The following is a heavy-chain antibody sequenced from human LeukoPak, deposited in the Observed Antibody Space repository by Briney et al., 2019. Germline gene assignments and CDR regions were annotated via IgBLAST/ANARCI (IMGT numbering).Heavy chain of an antibody. J-gene: IGHJ6*02. CDR2: IGGSGFT. CDR1: GFTFRSYA. Sequence: GGSLRLSCAASGFTFRSYAVSWVRQAPGEGLEWVSGIGGSGFTYYADSVKDRFTISRDNSKNTLFLQMNSLRAEDTAVYYCAKSRGYTYEFYYYGMDVWGQGTTVTVSS. V-gene: IGHV3-23*01. CDR3: AKSRGYTYEFYYYGMDV. D-gene: IGHD5-18*01.